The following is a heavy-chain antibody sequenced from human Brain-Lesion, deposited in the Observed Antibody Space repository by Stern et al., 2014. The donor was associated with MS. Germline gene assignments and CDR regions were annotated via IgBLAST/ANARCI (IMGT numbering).Heavy chain of an antibody. CDR1: GAPVSRGGYY. CDR3: AAIGPRMEGACFDI. Sequence: QVQLQESGPGLVKPSQTLSLSCTVSGAPVSRGGYYWTWIRQLPGTGLEWVGYIHHTGATFYNPSLKSRVAISVDTSENQFSLKLTSVTAADTAVYYCAAIGPRMEGACFDIWGQGTMVTVSS. D-gene: IGHD2-21*01. J-gene: IGHJ3*02. CDR2: IHHTGAT. V-gene: IGHV4-31*03.